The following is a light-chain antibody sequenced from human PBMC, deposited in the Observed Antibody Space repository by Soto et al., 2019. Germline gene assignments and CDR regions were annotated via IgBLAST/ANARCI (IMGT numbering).Light chain of an antibody. CDR1: SSNIGAGHD. CDR2: ANT. J-gene: IGLJ3*02. V-gene: IGLV1-40*01. CDR3: QSFDSSLDGGV. Sequence: QSVLTQPPSVSGAPGQRVTISCTGSSSNIGAGHDVHWYQQIPGTAPKLLVSANTNRPSGVPDRFSGSNSGTSASLAITGLQAEDEADYYCQSFDSSLDGGVFGGGTKLTVL.